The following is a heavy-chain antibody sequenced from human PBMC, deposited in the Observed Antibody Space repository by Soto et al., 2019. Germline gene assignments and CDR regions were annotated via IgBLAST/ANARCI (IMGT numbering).Heavy chain of an antibody. Sequence: GGSLRLSCAASGFTFSSFAMSWVRQAPGKGLEWVSSIGGSGAGTYYADSVKGRFIITRDNSKNTLYLQMSSLRAEDTAVYYCARDNYDSSGSLNYWGQGTLVTVSS. CDR2: IGGSGAGT. CDR3: ARDNYDSSGSLNY. D-gene: IGHD3-22*01. J-gene: IGHJ4*02. CDR1: GFTFSSFA. V-gene: IGHV3-23*01.